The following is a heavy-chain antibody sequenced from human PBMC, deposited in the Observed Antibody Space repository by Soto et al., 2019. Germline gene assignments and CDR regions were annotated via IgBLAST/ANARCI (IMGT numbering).Heavy chain of an antibody. CDR1: GFTFSDYY. Sequence: PGESLKISCAASGFTFSDYYMSWIRQAPGKGLEWVSYISSSGSTIYYADSVKGRFTISRDNAKNSLYLQMNSLRAEDTAVYYCASLYGSGSYFGYYYGMDVWGQGTTVTVSS. CDR2: ISSSGSTI. D-gene: IGHD3-10*01. V-gene: IGHV3-11*01. CDR3: ASLYGSGSYFGYYYGMDV. J-gene: IGHJ6*02.